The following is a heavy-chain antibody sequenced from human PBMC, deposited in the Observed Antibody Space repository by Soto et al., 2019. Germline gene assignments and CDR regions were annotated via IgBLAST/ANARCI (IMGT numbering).Heavy chain of an antibody. J-gene: IGHJ6*01. V-gene: IGHV3-48*02. CDR2: ISRSSTGI. CDR1: GFTFSLYS. Sequence: EVQLVESGGGLVQPGGSLRLSCAASGFTFSLYSMSWVRQAPGKGLEWVSYISRSSTGIHYADSVKGRFTISRDDGTNSRHPQMNSVRDGDTAVYYCARAVTWGLDAWGQGTTVSISS. D-gene: IGHD6-19*01. CDR3: ARAVTWGLDA.